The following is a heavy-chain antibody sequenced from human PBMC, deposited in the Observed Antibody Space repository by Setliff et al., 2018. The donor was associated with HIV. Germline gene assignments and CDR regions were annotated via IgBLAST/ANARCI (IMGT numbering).Heavy chain of an antibody. J-gene: IGHJ3*02. V-gene: IGHV1-24*01. D-gene: IGHD3-9*01. CDR1: GYSLTELS. CDR3: ATSGFYDILTGPTPGVVDI. CDR2: FDPGEDET. Sequence: ASVKVSCKVSGYSLTELSIHWVRQAPGEGLEWMGGFDPGEDETVYAEKFQGRVTMTEDTSTDTAYMALSSLRSEDTAMYYCATSGFYDILTGPTPGVVDIWGQGTMVTVSS.